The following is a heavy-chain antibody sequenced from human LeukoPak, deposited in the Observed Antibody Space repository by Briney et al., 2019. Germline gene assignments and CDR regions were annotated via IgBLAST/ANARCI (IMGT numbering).Heavy chain of an antibody. D-gene: IGHD3-3*01. CDR2: ISGDGGST. CDR3: AKGTDLFPDFWSGYLDY. CDR1: GFTFDDYA. V-gene: IGHV3-43*02. Sequence: PGGSLRLSCAASGFTFDDYAMHWVRQAPGKGLEWVSLISGDGGSTYYADSVKGRFTISRDNSKNSLYLQMNSLRTEDTALYYCAKGTDLFPDFWSGYLDYWGQGTLVTVSS. J-gene: IGHJ4*02.